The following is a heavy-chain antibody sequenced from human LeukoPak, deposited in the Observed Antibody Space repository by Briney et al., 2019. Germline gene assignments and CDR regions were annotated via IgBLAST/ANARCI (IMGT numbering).Heavy chain of an antibody. Sequence: SETLSLTCTVSGGSISSYYWTWIRQPPGKGLEWVGYINYSGNTNHNPSLTGRVTISVDMSRSQFSLKLSSVTAADTAVYYCACLSSNGRRAFDIWGQGTMVTVSS. V-gene: IGHV4-59*08. CDR1: GGSISSYY. CDR2: INYSGNT. J-gene: IGHJ3*02. CDR3: ACLSSNGRRAFDI. D-gene: IGHD2-8*01.